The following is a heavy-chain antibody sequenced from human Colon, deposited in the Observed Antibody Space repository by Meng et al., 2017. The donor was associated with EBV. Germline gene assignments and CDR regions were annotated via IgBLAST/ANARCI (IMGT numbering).Heavy chain of an antibody. Sequence: QGELQEAGPGLVKASGTLSLTCAVSGGSISSSHWWTWVRQPPGKGLEWIGEAYHTGSTKYNPSLKSRLTISVDKSKNQFSLNLTSVTAADTAVYYCARVWQSLTAFFDSWGQGTLVTVSS. CDR1: GGSISSSHW. V-gene: IGHV4-4*02. CDR3: ARVWQSLTAFFDS. CDR2: AYHTGST. D-gene: IGHD2-21*01. J-gene: IGHJ4*02.